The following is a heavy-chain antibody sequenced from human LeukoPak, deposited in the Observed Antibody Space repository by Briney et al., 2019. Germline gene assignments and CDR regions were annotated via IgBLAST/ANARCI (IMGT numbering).Heavy chain of an antibody. Sequence: SETLSLTCAVYGGSFNGYYWSWIRQPPGKGLEWIGEINHSGSTNYNPSLKSRVTISVDTSKNQFSLKLSSVTAADTAVYYCARSREWLYSWFDPWGQGTLVTVSS. CDR3: ARSREWLYSWFDP. CDR2: INHSGST. J-gene: IGHJ5*02. V-gene: IGHV4-34*01. CDR1: GGSFNGYY. D-gene: IGHD3-3*01.